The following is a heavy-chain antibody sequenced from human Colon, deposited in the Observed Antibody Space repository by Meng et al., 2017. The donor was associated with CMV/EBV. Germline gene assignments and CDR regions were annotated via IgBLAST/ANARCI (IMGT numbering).Heavy chain of an antibody. Sequence: EVQLVESGGGLVQPGGXXXLSCTVSGFTVNSNYMTWVRQAPGKGLEWVSIIYSDGKTYYADSVKDRFTISRDNSKNTLYLQMNSLRVEDTAVYYCARPPPVGSSLDYWGQGTLVTVSS. V-gene: IGHV3-66*01. D-gene: IGHD2-2*03. CDR1: GFTVNSNY. CDR2: IYSDGKT. CDR3: ARPPPVGSSLDY. J-gene: IGHJ4*02.